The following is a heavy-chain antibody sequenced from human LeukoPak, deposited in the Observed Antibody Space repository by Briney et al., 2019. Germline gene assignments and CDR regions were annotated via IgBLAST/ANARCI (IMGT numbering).Heavy chain of an antibody. V-gene: IGHV1-18*01. Sequence: VASVKVSCKASGYTFTSYGISWVRQAPGQGLEWMGWISAYNGNTNYAQKLQGRVTMTTDASTSTAYMELRSLRSDDTAVYNCARYCSSTSCYTDYWGQGTLVTVSS. CDR1: GYTFTSYG. J-gene: IGHJ4*02. CDR2: ISAYNGNT. CDR3: ARYCSSTSCYTDY. D-gene: IGHD2-2*02.